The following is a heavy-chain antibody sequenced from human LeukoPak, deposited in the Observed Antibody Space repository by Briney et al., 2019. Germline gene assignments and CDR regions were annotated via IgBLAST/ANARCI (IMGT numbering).Heavy chain of an antibody. CDR3: ARDTAFDI. Sequence: GGSLRLSCAASGFTFSDYGMSWGRQAPGKGLEWVSYISTGSSTIYYADSVKGRFTISRDNAKNSLYLQVNSLRDEDTAVYYCARDTAFDIWGQGTMVTVSS. CDR2: ISTGSSTI. J-gene: IGHJ3*02. CDR1: GFTFSDYG. V-gene: IGHV3-48*02.